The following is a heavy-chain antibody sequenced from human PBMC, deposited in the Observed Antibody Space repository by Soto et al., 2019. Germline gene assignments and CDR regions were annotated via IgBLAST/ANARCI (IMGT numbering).Heavy chain of an antibody. Sequence: QVQLVQSGAEVKKTGSSVKVSCKTSGGTFSTFGISWVRQAPGQGLERMGGIIPFFGTAEYSQKFEDRITITADEYTNTVYMDLRSLTSEDTAIYYCARTAPMDAGDKYYYDFWGQGALVTVSS. J-gene: IGHJ4*02. V-gene: IGHV1-69*01. CDR1: GGTFSTFG. D-gene: IGHD3-16*01. CDR2: IIPFFGTA. CDR3: ARTAPMDAGDKYYYDF.